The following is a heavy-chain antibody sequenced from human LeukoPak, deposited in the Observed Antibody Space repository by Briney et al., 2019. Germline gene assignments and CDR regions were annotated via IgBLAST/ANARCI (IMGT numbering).Heavy chain of an antibody. CDR3: ARDSGGYCSSTSCYAEEDY. Sequence: GGSLRLSCAASGFTVSSNYMSWVRQAPGKGLEWVSYISSSSSTIYYADSVKGRFTISRDNAKNSLYLQMNSLRAEDTAVYYCARDSGGYCSSTSCYAEEDYWGQGTLVTVSS. CDR2: ISSSSSTI. CDR1: GFTVSSNY. J-gene: IGHJ4*02. V-gene: IGHV3-48*01. D-gene: IGHD2-2*01.